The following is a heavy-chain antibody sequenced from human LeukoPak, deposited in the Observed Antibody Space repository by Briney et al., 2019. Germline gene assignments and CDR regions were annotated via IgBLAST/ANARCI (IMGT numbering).Heavy chain of an antibody. D-gene: IGHD3-22*01. J-gene: IGHJ6*02. Sequence: GASVKVSCKASGGTFSSYAISWVRQAPGQGLEWMGRIIPILSIANYAQKFQGRVTITADKSTSTAYMELSSLRSEDTAVYYCAREGYYDSSGYYYYGMDVWGQGTTVTVSS. CDR3: AREGYYDSSGYYYYGMDV. CDR1: GGTFSSYA. CDR2: IIPILSIA. V-gene: IGHV1-69*04.